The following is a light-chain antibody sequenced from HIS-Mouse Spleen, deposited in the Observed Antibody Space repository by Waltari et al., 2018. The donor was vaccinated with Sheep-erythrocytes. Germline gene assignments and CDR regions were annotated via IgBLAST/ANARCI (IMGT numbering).Light chain of an antibody. CDR2: QDS. CDR1: KLGDKY. CDR3: QAWDSSTAV. J-gene: IGLJ2*01. V-gene: IGLV3-1*01. Sequence: SYELTQPPSVSVSPGQPASITCSGDKLGDKYPCWYPQKPGQSPGLVIYQDSKRPSGIPERFSGSNSGNTATLTISGTQAMDEADYYCQAWDSSTAVFGGGTKLTVL.